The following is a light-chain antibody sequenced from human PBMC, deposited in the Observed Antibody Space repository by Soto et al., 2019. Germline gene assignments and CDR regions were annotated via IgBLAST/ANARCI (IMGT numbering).Light chain of an antibody. CDR2: SNN. Sequence: QSVLTQPPSASGTPGQRVTISCSGSSSNIGSNNVNWYQQLPGTAPKLLIYSNNQRPSGVPDRFSGSKSGTSASLAISGLQSEDEADYFCAAWDDNLNAVVFGGGAKLTVL. V-gene: IGLV1-44*01. CDR3: AAWDDNLNAVV. J-gene: IGLJ3*02. CDR1: SSNIGSNN.